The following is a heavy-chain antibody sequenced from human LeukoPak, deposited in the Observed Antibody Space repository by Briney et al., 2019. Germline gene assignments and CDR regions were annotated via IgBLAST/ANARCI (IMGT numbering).Heavy chain of an antibody. CDR1: GGSFSGYY. D-gene: IGHD6-13*01. Sequence: SETLSLTCAVYGGSFSGYYWSWIRQPPGRGLGWIGEINHSGSTNYNPSLKSRVTISVDTSKNQFSLKLSSMTAADTAIYYCARLLKYSSSWYKSKSFDYWGQGTLVTVSS. CDR2: INHSGST. V-gene: IGHV4-34*01. J-gene: IGHJ4*02. CDR3: ARLLKYSSSWYKSKSFDY.